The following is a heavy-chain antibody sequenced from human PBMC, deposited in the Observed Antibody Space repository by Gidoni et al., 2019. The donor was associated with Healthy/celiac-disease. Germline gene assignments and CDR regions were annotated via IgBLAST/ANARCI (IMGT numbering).Heavy chain of an antibody. V-gene: IGHV3-15*01. J-gene: IGHJ6*02. D-gene: IGHD3-10*01. CDR1: GFIFSNAW. CDR2: IKSKTDGGTT. Sequence: EVQLVESGGGLVKPGGSLRLSCAAYGFIFSNAWMSWVRQAPGKGLEWVGRIKSKTDGGTTDYAAPVKGRFTISRDDSKNTLYLQMNSLKTEDTAVYYCTTPYGSGRGYYYYYGMDVWGQGTTVTVSS. CDR3: TTPYGSGRGYYYYYGMDV.